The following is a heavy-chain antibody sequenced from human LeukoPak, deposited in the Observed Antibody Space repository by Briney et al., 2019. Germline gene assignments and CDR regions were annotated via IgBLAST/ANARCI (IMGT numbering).Heavy chain of an antibody. D-gene: IGHD3-10*02. CDR1: GYTFTSYG. V-gene: IGHV1-18*01. J-gene: IGHJ4*02. CDR2: ISAYNGNT. CDR3: ARDQVLFGQQATYFDY. Sequence: GASVKVSCKASGYTFTSYGISWVRQAPGQGLEWMGWISAYNGNTNYAQKLQGRVTMTTDTSTSTAYMELRSLRSDDAAVYYCARDQVLFGQQATYFDYWGQGTLVTVSS.